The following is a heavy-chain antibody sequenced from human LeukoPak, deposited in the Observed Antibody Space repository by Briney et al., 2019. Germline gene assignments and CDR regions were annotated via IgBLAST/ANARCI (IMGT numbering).Heavy chain of an antibody. D-gene: IGHD6-19*01. Sequence: PGGSLRLSCAASGFTFSSYWMHWVRQAPGKGLEWVSSISSSSSYIYYADSVKGRFTISRDNAKNSLYLQMNSLRAEDTAVYYCARDLVAGPEWFDPWGQGTLVTVSS. CDR1: GFTFSSYW. V-gene: IGHV3-21*01. J-gene: IGHJ5*02. CDR3: ARDLVAGPEWFDP. CDR2: ISSSSSYI.